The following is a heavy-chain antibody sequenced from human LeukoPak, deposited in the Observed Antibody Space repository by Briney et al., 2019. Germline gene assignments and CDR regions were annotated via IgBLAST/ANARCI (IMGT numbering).Heavy chain of an antibody. Sequence: NSSETLSLTCTVSGGSISSYYWSWIRQPPGKGLEWIGYIYYSGSTNYNPSLKSRVTISVDTSKNQFSLKLSSVTAADTAVYYCARDSGWGVDYWGQGTLVTVSS. D-gene: IGHD3-16*01. CDR2: IYYSGST. CDR3: ARDSGWGVDY. J-gene: IGHJ4*02. CDR1: GGSISSYY. V-gene: IGHV4-59*01.